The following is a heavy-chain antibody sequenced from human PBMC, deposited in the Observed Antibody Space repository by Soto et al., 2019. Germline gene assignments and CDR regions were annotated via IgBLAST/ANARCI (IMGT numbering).Heavy chain of an antibody. CDR1: GFSLSPSGVI. V-gene: IGHV2-5*02. D-gene: IGHD1-7*01. J-gene: IGHJ6*03. CDR2: IYWDDDK. CDR3: AHSITGSTGGYYYYYMDV. Sequence: QITLKESGPTLVKPTHPLTLTCTFSGFSLSPSGVIVGWIRQPPGKAMGWLGLIYWDDDKRYNPSLKSRLTITKDTSKNQVVLTMTNMDPVDTATYYCAHSITGSTGGYYYYYMDVWGKGTTVNVSS.